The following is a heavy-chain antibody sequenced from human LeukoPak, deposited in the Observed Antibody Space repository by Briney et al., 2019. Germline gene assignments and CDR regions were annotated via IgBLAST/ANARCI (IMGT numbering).Heavy chain of an antibody. D-gene: IGHD3-16*01. CDR1: GGSISSRSYY. Sequence: SSETLFLTCTVSGGSISSRSYYWGWIRQPPGKGLEWIGKISDSGNTYYSPSLRSRVTISIDMSKNQFSLKLSSVTATDTAVYYCARGEKVLGYFDYWGQGTLVTVSS. V-gene: IGHV4-39*01. J-gene: IGHJ4*02. CDR2: ISDSGNT. CDR3: ARGEKVLGYFDY.